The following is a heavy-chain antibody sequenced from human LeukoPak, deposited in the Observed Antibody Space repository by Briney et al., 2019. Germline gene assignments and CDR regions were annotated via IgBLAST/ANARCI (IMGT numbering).Heavy chain of an antibody. V-gene: IGHV1-2*02. CDR2: INPNGGGT. Sequence: ASVKVSCKAAGHTFTGYYMHLVRQAPGQGLEWMGWINPNGGGTNSAQKFQGRVTMTRDTSISTAYMELSRLRSDDTAVYYCATTYSSGWNFHYWGQGTLVTVSS. CDR3: ATTYSSGWNFHY. CDR1: GHTFTGYY. J-gene: IGHJ4*02. D-gene: IGHD6-19*01.